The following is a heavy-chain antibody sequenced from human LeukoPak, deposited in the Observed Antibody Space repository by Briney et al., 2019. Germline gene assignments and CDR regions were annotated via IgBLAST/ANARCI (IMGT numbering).Heavy chain of an antibody. CDR1: GGSGSSSSAA. V-gene: IGHV6-1*01. J-gene: IGHJ6*02. CDR2: TYYRSKWYN. CDR3: ARVLGTSSTRYYYYYGMDV. D-gene: IGHD2-2*01. Sequence: SQTLSLTCAISGGSGSSSSAAWNWIRQSPSRGLEWLGRTYYRSKWYNDYAVSVKSRITINPDTSKNQFSLQLNSVTPEDTAVYYCARVLGTSSTRYYYYYGMDVWGQGTTVTVSS.